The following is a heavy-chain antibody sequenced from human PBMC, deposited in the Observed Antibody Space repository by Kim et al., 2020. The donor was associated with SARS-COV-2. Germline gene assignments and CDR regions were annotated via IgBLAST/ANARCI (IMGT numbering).Heavy chain of an antibody. CDR3: TRDKSSGWYGLYYYGGGL. CDR1: GFTFGGYA. J-gene: IGHJ6*04. Sequence: GGSLRLSCTASGFTFGGYAMSWVRQAPGKGLEWVGFIRSRAYGGTTEYAASVKGRFTISRDESKSIAYLQMNSLKTEDTAVYYCTRDKSSGWYGLYYYGGGLGGRGTTVTVSS. D-gene: IGHD6-19*01. CDR2: IRSRAYGGTT. V-gene: IGHV3-49*04.